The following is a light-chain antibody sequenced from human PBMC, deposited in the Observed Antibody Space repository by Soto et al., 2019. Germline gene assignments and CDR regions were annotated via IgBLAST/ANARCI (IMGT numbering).Light chain of an antibody. CDR2: ANS. Sequence: QSVLTQPPSVSGGPGQRVTISCTGSSSNIGAGYDVHWYQQRPGTAPRLLIYANSDRPSGVPDRFSGSKSGTSASLAITGLQAEDEADYYCQSYDNSLSGVVVFGGGTKVTVL. V-gene: IGLV1-40*01. CDR3: QSYDNSLSGVVV. CDR1: SSNIGAGYD. J-gene: IGLJ2*01.